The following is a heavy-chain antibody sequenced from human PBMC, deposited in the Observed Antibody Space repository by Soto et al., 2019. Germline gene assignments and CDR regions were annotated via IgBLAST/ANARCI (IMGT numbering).Heavy chain of an antibody. Sequence: EVKLVESGGGLGQPGGSLRLSCEASGFTFSTYWMSWVRQAPGKGLEWVATIKQDGSDIYYVDSVRGRFIISRDNAERSLYLQMSSLRAEDTAVYYCVRGCGTSNCPYYLDVWGKATTVIVSS. CDR3: VRGCGTSNCPYYLDV. V-gene: IGHV3-7*01. CDR2: IKQDGSDI. D-gene: IGHD1-1*01. CDR1: GFTFSTYW. J-gene: IGHJ6*03.